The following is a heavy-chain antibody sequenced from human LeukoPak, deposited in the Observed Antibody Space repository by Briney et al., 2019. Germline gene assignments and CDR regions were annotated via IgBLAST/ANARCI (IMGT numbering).Heavy chain of an antibody. Sequence: GGSLRLSCAASGFTFSSYWMSWVRQAPGKGLEWVANIKHDGSEKYYVDSVKGRFTISRDNAKNSLYLQLNSLRAEDTVVYYCARVNGDYFDYWGQGTLVTVSS. V-gene: IGHV3-7*01. D-gene: IGHD2-8*01. CDR1: GFTFSSYW. J-gene: IGHJ4*02. CDR3: ARVNGDYFDY. CDR2: IKHDGSEK.